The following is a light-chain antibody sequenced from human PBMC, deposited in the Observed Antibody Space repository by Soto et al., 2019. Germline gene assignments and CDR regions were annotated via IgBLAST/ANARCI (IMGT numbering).Light chain of an antibody. Sequence: DIQMTQSPSSLSAFVGDRVTITCRASESISRHLNWYQQKPGKAPKLLIYAASSVQNGVASRFSGGGSGTDFTLTISNLQPADFATYYCQQSYSTPSITFGQGTRLEMK. CDR2: AAS. J-gene: IGKJ5*01. CDR3: QQSYSTPSIT. CDR1: ESISRH. V-gene: IGKV1-39*01.